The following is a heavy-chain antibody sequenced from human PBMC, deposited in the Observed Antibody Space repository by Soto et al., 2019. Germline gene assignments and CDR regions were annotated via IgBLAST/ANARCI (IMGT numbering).Heavy chain of an antibody. CDR2: VYYSGTT. Sequence: SETLSLTCSVSGGSVSDKTYYWSWIRQPPGKRLEWIGYVYYSGTTNYDPSLKSRVTISVDLSKNQFSLRLSSVTTADTALYYCARTTAVPNSLRSRYFFDYWGQGTLVTVSS. V-gene: IGHV4-61*01. CDR1: GGSVSDKTYY. J-gene: IGHJ4*02. D-gene: IGHD4-17*01. CDR3: ARTTAVPNSLRSRYFFDY.